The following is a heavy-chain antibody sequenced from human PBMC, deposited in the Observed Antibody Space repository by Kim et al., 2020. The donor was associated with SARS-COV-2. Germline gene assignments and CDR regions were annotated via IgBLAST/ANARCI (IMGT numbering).Heavy chain of an antibody. D-gene: IGHD3-22*01. Sequence: GVSLRLSCAASGFTFSIYSMNWVRQAPGKGLEWVSFISSSSSYIYYGDSVKGRFTISRDNAKNLVYLQMNSLRAEDTAVYYCARGYYDISAPGGDFDYWGQGSMVTVSS. J-gene: IGHJ4*02. CDR3: ARGYYDISAPGGDFDY. CDR2: ISSSSSYI. CDR1: GFTFSIYS. V-gene: IGHV3-21*01.